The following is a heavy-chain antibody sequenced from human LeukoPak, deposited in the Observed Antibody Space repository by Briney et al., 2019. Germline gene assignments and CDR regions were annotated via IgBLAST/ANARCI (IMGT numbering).Heavy chain of an antibody. Sequence: SETLSLTCTVSGGSISISNHYWGWIRQPPGKGLEWIGSMSYSGRTYYNPSLKTRVTVSLDTSKNQFSLNLISVTAADTAVYYCARSPQGTATTANWLDPWGQGTLVTVSS. J-gene: IGHJ5*02. CDR2: MSYSGRT. V-gene: IGHV4-39*07. CDR3: ARSPQGTATTANWLDP. D-gene: IGHD4-17*01. CDR1: GGSISISNHY.